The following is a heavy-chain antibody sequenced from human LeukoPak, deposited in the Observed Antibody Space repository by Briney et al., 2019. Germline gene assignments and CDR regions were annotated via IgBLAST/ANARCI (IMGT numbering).Heavy chain of an antibody. D-gene: IGHD4-23*01. Sequence: GGSLRLSCAASGFTFSNSGMHWVRQAPGKGLEWVAVISFDGSNKNYADSVKGRFTISRDNSKNTLYLQMNSLRAEDTAVYYCAKDQGYGGNSYFDYWGQGTLVTVPS. V-gene: IGHV3-30*18. CDR1: GFTFSNSG. J-gene: IGHJ4*02. CDR3: AKDQGYGGNSYFDY. CDR2: ISFDGSNK.